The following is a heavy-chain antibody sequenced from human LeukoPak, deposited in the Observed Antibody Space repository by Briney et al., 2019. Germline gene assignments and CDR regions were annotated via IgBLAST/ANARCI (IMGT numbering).Heavy chain of an antibody. CDR3: VRIPNSANFPNWFDP. V-gene: IGHV3-21*01. J-gene: IGHJ5*02. Sequence: GGSLRLSCAASGFTFSNCAMSWVRRAPGKGLEWVSSISSSSTYIYYADSVKGRFTISRDNAKNSLYLQMNSLRAEDTAVYYCVRIPNSANFPNWFDPWGQGTLVTASS. D-gene: IGHD2/OR15-2a*01. CDR1: GFTFSNCA. CDR2: ISSSSTYI.